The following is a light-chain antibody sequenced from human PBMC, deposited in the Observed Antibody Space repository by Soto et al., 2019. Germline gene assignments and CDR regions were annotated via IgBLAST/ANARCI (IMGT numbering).Light chain of an antibody. J-gene: IGLJ2*01. CDR3: SSYTNSGSV. CDR2: HVN. Sequence: QSALTQPASVSGSPGQSVTISCTGTSSDVGAYKYVSWYQQHPGRAPKLLIYHVNTRPSGISNRFSGSKSGNTASLTIYGLQAEDEADYYCSSYTNSGSVFGGGTKVTVL. V-gene: IGLV2-14*03. CDR1: SSDVGAYKY.